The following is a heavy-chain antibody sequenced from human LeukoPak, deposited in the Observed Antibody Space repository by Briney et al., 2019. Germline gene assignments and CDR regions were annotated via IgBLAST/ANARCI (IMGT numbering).Heavy chain of an antibody. CDR3: ARARGRAIDY. CDR1: GFTFSSYS. J-gene: IGHJ4*02. CDR2: ITSNSDYL. D-gene: IGHD5-12*01. V-gene: IGHV3-21*01. Sequence: GGSLRLSCAASGFTFSSYSMNWVRQAPGKGLEWVSGITSNSDYLYYADSMKGRFTISRDNAKNSLYLQMNSLRAEDTAVYYCARARGRAIDYWGQGTLVTVSS.